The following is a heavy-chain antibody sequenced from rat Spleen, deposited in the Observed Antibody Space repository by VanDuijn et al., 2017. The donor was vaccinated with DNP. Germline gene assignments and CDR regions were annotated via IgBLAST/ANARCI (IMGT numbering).Heavy chain of an antibody. Sequence: EVQLVESGGGLVQPGRSLKLSCAASGFTFSDYYMAWVRQAPTKGLEWVAYISYDGGSTYYGDSVKGRFTISRDNAKSTLYLQMDSLRSEDSATYYCARRGHTTGLNWFAYWGQGTLVTVSS. CDR3: ARRGHTTGLNWFAY. CDR1: GFTFSDYY. D-gene: IGHD1-9*01. J-gene: IGHJ3*01. V-gene: IGHV5-22*01. CDR2: ISYDGGST.